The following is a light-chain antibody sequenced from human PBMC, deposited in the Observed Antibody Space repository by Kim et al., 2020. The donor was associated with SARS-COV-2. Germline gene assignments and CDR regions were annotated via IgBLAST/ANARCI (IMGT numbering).Light chain of an antibody. CDR1: SSNIGSYNY. CDR3: SSFTTRSTLV. Sequence: QSALTQPASVSGSPGQSISISCTGTSSNIGSYNYVSWHQQHPGKAHKLMIYDVNKRPSGISSRFSGSKSGSTASLTISGLQDEDEADYYCSSFTTRSTLVFGGGTKVTVL. V-gene: IGLV2-14*03. CDR2: DVN. J-gene: IGLJ3*02.